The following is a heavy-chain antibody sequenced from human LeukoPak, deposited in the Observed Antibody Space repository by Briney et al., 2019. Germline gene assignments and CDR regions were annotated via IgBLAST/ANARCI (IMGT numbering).Heavy chain of an antibody. J-gene: IGHJ4*02. D-gene: IGHD1-26*01. CDR2: VSSSGSS. CDR3: ARRHSGSSQDN. Sequence: SETLSLTCTVSGGSISNYYWAWIRQPVGRELEWIGRVSSSGSSNYNPSLESRVTISVDASKKQFSLKLTSVTAADTAVYYCARRHSGSSQDNWGQGTLVTVSS. V-gene: IGHV4-4*07. CDR1: GGSISNYY.